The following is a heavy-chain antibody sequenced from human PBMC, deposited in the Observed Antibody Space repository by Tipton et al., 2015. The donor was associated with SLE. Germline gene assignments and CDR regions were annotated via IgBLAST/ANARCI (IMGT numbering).Heavy chain of an antibody. D-gene: IGHD2-15*01. Sequence: TLSLTCAVYGGSFSGYYWSWIRQPPGKGLEWIGEINHSGSTNYNPSLKSRVTISVDTSKNQFSLKLRSVTAADTAVYYCAREKDILVSRDAFDIWAQGTIVTVSS. CDR3: AREKDILVSRDAFDI. CDR1: GGSFSGYY. CDR2: INHSGST. J-gene: IGHJ3*02. V-gene: IGHV4-34*01.